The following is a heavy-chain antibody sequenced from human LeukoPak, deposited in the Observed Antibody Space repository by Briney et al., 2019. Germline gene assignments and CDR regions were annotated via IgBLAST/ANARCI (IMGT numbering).Heavy chain of an antibody. D-gene: IGHD3-10*01. J-gene: IGHJ4*02. CDR1: GGTFTSYA. CDR2: ISPIFGTA. Sequence: GSSVKVSCKASGGTFTSYAIRCVRQAPGHGPEWMGGISPIFGTANYAQKFQGRVTITTDESTSTAYMELGSLRSEDTAVYYCASSGSYYPHVGGIYYFDYWGQGTLVTVSS. V-gene: IGHV1-69*05. CDR3: ASSGSYYPHVGGIYYFDY.